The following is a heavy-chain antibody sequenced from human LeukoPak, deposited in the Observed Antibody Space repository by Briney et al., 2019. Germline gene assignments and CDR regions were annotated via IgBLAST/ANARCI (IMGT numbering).Heavy chain of an antibody. Sequence: SETLSLTCTVSGGSISSYYWSWIRQPPGKGLEWIGYIYYSGSTNSNPSLKSRVTISIDKSKNQFSLKLTSVTAADTAVYYCARQDVATSHDAFDIWGQGTMVTVSS. V-gene: IGHV4-59*08. CDR1: GGSISSYY. CDR2: IYYSGST. CDR3: ARQDVATSHDAFDI. D-gene: IGHD5-12*01. J-gene: IGHJ3*02.